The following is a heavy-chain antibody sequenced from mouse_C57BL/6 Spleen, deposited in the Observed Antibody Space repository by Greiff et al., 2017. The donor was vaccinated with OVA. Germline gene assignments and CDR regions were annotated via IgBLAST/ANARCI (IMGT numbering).Heavy chain of an antibody. Sequence: EVKLMESGGDLVKPGGSLKLSCAASGFTFSSYGMFWVRQTPDKRLEWVATISSGGSYTYYPDSVKGRFTISRDDAKNTLYLQMSSLKSEDTAVLYCARPAQATFPFAYWGQGTLVTVSA. D-gene: IGHD3-2*02. V-gene: IGHV5-6*01. CDR1: GFTFSSYG. CDR2: ISSGGSYT. J-gene: IGHJ3*01. CDR3: ARPAQATFPFAY.